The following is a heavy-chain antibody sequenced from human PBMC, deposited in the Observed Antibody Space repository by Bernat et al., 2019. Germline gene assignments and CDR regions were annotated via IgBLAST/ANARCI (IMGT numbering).Heavy chain of an antibody. J-gene: IGHJ3*02. Sequence: QVQLVESGGGVVQPGRSLRLSCAASGFSFGGYGMHWVHQAPGKGLEWVAVIWYDGSYQYYADSVTGRFTISRDKSKNMHYLQMNSLRADDTAVYYCARDLGLEAFDNWGQGTMVTVSS. V-gene: IGHV3-33*01. CDR2: IWYDGSYQ. CDR1: GFSFGGYG. D-gene: IGHD3-16*01. CDR3: ARDLGLEAFDN.